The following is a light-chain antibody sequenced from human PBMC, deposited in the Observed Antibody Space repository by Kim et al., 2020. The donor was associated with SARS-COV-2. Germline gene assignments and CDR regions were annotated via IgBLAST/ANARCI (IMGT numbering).Light chain of an antibody. V-gene: IGLV1-40*01. Sequence: RVTISCTGSSSNIGAGYDVHWYQQLPGRAPKLLIYGNNNRPSGVPDRFSDSKSGTSVSLAITGLQAEDEADYYCQSFDSSLSGPVFGGGTKVTVL. CDR1: SSNIGAGYD. J-gene: IGLJ3*02. CDR2: GNN. CDR3: QSFDSSLSGPV.